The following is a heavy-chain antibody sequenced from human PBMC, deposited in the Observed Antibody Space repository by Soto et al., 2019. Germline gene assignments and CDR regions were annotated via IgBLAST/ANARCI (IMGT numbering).Heavy chain of an antibody. CDR1: GGSISGSY. CDR3: ARSVAVPGAPIDY. D-gene: IGHD6-19*01. Sequence: SENLSLTCSLSGGSISGSYWSWIRLSPGKVLEWLGYVSYTGSTNYSPSLRSRVSISVDTSKNEFSVRLSSVTAADTAVYFCARSVAVPGAPIDYWGQGTQLTVSS. J-gene: IGHJ4*02. CDR2: VSYTGST. V-gene: IGHV4-59*01.